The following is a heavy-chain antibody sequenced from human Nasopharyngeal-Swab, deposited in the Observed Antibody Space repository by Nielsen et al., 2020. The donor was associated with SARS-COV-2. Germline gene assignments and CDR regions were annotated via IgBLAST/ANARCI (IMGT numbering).Heavy chain of an antibody. J-gene: IGHJ4*02. V-gene: IGHV4-61*02. CDR3: ARSDSSGYPDY. CDR2: IYPSGNT. D-gene: IGHD6-13*01. Sequence: SETLSLTCTVSGGSITSGGYYWTWIRQPAGKGLEWIGRIYPSGNTNYNPSLKSRVTISVDTSKNQFSLKPSSVTAADTAVYYCARSDSSGYPDYWGQGTLVTVSS. CDR1: GGSITSGGYY.